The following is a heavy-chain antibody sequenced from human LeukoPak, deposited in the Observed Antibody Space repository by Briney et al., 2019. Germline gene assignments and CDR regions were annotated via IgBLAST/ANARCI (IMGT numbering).Heavy chain of an antibody. CDR2: IYYSGST. V-gene: IGHV4-39*01. D-gene: IGHD2-15*01. J-gene: IGHJ4*02. CDR1: GGSVSSSSYY. CDR3: ARLVAANFALDY. Sequence: SETLSLTCTVSGGSVSSSSYYWGWIRQPPGKGLEWIGSIYYSGSTYYNPSLKSRVTISVDTSKNQFSLKLSSVTAADTAVYYCARLVAANFALDYWGQGTLVTVSS.